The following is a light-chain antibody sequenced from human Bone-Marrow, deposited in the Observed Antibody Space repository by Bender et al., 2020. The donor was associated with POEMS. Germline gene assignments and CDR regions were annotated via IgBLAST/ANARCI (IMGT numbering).Light chain of an antibody. CDR1: SSDVGGFQY. Sequence: QSVLTQPRSVSGSPGQSVTISCTGTSSDVGGFQYVSWYQQHPGKAPKVMIDAVSRRPSGVPDRFSGFKSGNTASLTISGLQAEDESDYYCCSYKPIVVFGGGTKLTVL. V-gene: IGLV2-11*01. CDR3: CSYKPIVV. J-gene: IGLJ2*01. CDR2: AVS.